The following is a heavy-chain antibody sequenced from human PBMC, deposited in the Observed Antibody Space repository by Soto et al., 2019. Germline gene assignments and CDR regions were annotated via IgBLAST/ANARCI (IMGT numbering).Heavy chain of an antibody. CDR1: GGSFSGYY. V-gene: IGHV4-34*01. D-gene: IGHD1-20*01. J-gene: IGHJ4*02. CDR2: INHSGST. CDR3: STGNWRSRY. Sequence: QVQLQQWGAGLLKPSETLSLTCAVYGGSFSGYYWHWIRQPPGKGLEWIGEINHSGSTNYNPSLKSRVTISADTSKNQVSLKLSSVTAADTAVYCCSTGNWRSRYWDQGTLVTVSS.